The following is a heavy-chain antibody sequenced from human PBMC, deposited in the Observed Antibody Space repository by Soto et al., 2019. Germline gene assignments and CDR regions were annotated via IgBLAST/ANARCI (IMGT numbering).Heavy chain of an antibody. CDR1: GFSLSNARMG. J-gene: IGHJ5*02. CDR3: ARKGRSSSWYQGWFDP. V-gene: IGHV2-26*01. D-gene: IGHD6-13*01. Sequence: SGPTLVNPTETLTLTCTVSGFSLSNARMGVSWIRQPPGKALEWLAHIFSNDEKSYSTSLKSRLTISKDTSKSQVVLTMTNMDPVDTATYYCARKGRSSSWYQGWFDPWGQGTLVTVSS. CDR2: IFSNDEK.